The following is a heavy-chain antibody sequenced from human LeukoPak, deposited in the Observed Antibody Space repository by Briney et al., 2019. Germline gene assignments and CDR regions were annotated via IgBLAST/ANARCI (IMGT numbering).Heavy chain of an antibody. CDR1: GFTFSSYA. CDR2: ISGSGGST. CDR3: ARDDYYDSSGPYYFDY. J-gene: IGHJ4*02. D-gene: IGHD3-22*01. V-gene: IGHV3-23*01. Sequence: PGGSLRLSCAASGFTFSSYAMSWVRQAPGKGLEWVSAISGSGGSTYYADSVKGRFTISRDNSKNTLYLQMNSLRAEDTAVYYCARDDYYDSSGPYYFDYWGQGTLVTVSS.